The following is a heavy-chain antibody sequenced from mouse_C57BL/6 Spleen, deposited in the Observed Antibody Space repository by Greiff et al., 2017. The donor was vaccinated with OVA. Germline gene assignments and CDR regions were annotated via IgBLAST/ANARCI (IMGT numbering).Heavy chain of an antibody. CDR1: GYTFTDYN. J-gene: IGHJ2*01. CDR2: INPNNGGT. V-gene: IGHV1-18*01. Sequence: VQLQQSGPELVKPGASVKIPCKASGYTFTDYNMDWVKQSHGKSLEWIGDINPNNGGTIYNQKFKGKATLTVDKSSSTAYMELRSLTSEDTAVYYCAREGAFITGTFDYWGQGTTLTVSS. D-gene: IGHD1-1*01. CDR3: AREGAFITGTFDY.